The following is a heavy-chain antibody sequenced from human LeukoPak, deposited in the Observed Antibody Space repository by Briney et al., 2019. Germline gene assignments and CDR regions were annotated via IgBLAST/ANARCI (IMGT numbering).Heavy chain of an antibody. Sequence: SQTLSLTCAVSGGSTSSGGYSWSWIRQPPGKGLEWIGYIYHRGSTNYNPSLKSRLTISIDRSKNQFSLKLNSVTAADTAVYYCARGAIRFRSGDSHIASWRFDPWGLGTLVTVSS. CDR1: GGSTSSGGYS. CDR2: IYHRGST. V-gene: IGHV4-30-2*01. J-gene: IGHJ5*02. CDR3: ARGAIRFRSGDSHIASWRFDP. D-gene: IGHD3-3*01.